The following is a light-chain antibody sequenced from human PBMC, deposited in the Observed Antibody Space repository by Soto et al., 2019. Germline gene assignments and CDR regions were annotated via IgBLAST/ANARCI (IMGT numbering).Light chain of an antibody. CDR1: SGDVGGYNY. V-gene: IGLV2-8*01. CDR3: SSYAGSNNYV. CDR2: EVS. J-gene: IGLJ1*01. Sequence: QSVLTQPPSASGSPGQSVTISCTGTSGDVGGYNYVSWYQQHPGKAPKPMIFEVSERPSGVPDRFSASKSGNTASLTVSGLQAEDEADYYCSSYAGSNNYVFGTGTKVTVL.